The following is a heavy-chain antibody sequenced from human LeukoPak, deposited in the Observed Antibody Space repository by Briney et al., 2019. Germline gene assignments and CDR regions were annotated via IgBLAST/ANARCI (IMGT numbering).Heavy chain of an antibody. V-gene: IGHV1-58*02. Sequence: TSVKVSCKASGFTFTSSAMQWVRQARGQRLEWIGWIVVGSGNTNYAQKFQERVTITRDMSTSTAYMELSSLRSEDTAVYYCARDHSYYYDSSGYYYVWGGQGTLVTVSS. CDR1: GFTFTSSA. D-gene: IGHD3-22*01. CDR3: ARDHSYYYDSSGYYYVW. J-gene: IGHJ4*02. CDR2: IVVGSGNT.